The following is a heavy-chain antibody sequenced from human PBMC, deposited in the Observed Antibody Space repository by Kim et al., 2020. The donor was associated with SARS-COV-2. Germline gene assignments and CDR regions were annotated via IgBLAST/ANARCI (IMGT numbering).Heavy chain of an antibody. D-gene: IGHD6-19*01. CDR3: AGWSYYGMDV. V-gene: IGHV3-9*01. Sequence: GGSLRLSCAASGFTFDDYAMEWVRQAPGKGLEWVAGITWNSGSIGYADSVKGRFAISRDNAKNSLYLQRNSLRTEDTALYYCAGWSYYGMDVWGQGTTVTVSS. CDR1: GFTFDDYA. J-gene: IGHJ6*02. CDR2: ITWNSGSI.